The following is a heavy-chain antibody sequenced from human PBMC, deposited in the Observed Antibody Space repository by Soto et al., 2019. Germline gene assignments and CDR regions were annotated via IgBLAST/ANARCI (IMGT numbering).Heavy chain of an antibody. V-gene: IGHV1-69*02. CDR2: IIPILGRA. D-gene: IGHD2-2*01. Sequence: QVQLVQSGAEVKKPGSSVKVSCKASGGTFSSYTISWVRQAPGQGLEWMGRIIPILGRANDAQKLQGSVTITADKTTSTAAIEVRSRRSDEAAVYYYWRISSSYYYYMDVWGKGTTVTVSS. CDR1: GGTFSSYT. J-gene: IGHJ6*03. CDR3: WRISSSYYYYMDV.